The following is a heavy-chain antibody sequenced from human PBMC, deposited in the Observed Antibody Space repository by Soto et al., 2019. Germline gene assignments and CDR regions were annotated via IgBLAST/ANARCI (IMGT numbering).Heavy chain of an antibody. J-gene: IGHJ4*02. CDR1: GGSIGSSTYY. Sequence: SETLSLTCTVSGGSIGSSTYYWGWIRQPPGKGLEWIGSIYYGGSTYYNPSLKSRVTISLDTSKNHFSLRLGSVTASDTAVYYCARQKRVGAYDYWGQGTLVTVSS. CDR2: IYYGGST. D-gene: IGHD1-26*01. V-gene: IGHV4-39*01. CDR3: ARQKRVGAYDY.